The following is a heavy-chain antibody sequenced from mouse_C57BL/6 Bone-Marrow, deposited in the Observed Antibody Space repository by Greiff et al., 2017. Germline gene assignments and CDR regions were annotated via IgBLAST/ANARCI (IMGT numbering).Heavy chain of an antibody. D-gene: IGHD1-1*01. CDR3: ARSGIMLLRYPGYFDY. Sequence: QVQLKQPGAELVKPGASVKLSCKASGYTFTSYWMHWVKQRPGQGLEWIGMIHPNSGSTNYNEKFKSKATLTVDKSSSTAYMQLSSLTSEETAVYYCARSGIMLLRYPGYFDYGGQGTTLTVSS. V-gene: IGHV1-64*01. J-gene: IGHJ2*01. CDR2: IHPNSGST. CDR1: GYTFTSYW.